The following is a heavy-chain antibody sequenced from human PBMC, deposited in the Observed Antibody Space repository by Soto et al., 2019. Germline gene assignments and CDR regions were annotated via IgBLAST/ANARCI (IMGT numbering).Heavy chain of an antibody. D-gene: IGHD6-6*01. V-gene: IGHV1-69*13. J-gene: IGHJ6*02. CDR1: GGTFSSYA. Sequence: ASVKVSCKASGGTFSSYAISWVRQAPGQGLEWMGGIIPIFGTANYAQKFQGRVTITADESTSTAYMELGSLRSEDTAVYYCARSEQLGTKQYYGMDVWGQGTTVTVSS. CDR2: IIPIFGTA. CDR3: ARSEQLGTKQYYGMDV.